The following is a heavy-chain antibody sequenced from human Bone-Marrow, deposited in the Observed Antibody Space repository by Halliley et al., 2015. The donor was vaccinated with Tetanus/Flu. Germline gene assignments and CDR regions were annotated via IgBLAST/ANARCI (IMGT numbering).Heavy chain of an antibody. V-gene: IGHV3-23*01. CDR3: ARIGAAGIKVSNFDN. D-gene: IGHD6-13*01. J-gene: IGHJ4*02. CDR1: GFTFSGYA. Sequence: SLRLSCAASGFTFSGYAMSWVRQAPGKGLEWVSSLSGNGLITYYADSVKGRFTTSRDNSKNTVYVQMNSLRAEDTAVYYCARIGAAGIKVSNFDNWGQGTLVTVSS. CDR2: LSGNGLIT.